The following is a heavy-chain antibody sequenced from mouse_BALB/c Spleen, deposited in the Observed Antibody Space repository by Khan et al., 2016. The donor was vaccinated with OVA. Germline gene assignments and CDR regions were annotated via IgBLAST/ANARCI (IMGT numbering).Heavy chain of an antibody. CDR1: GFTFSSYA. Sequence: EVELVESGGGLVKPGGSLKLSCAASGFTFSSYAMSWVRQTPEKRLEWVATISSGGSLTYYPDSVPGRFTISRDNGKNTLYLLMSSLRSEDTAMYYCARVYFGYFDYWGQGTTLTVSS. CDR3: ARVYFGYFDY. CDR2: ISSGGSLT. J-gene: IGHJ2*01. D-gene: IGHD2-3*01. V-gene: IGHV5-9-3*01.